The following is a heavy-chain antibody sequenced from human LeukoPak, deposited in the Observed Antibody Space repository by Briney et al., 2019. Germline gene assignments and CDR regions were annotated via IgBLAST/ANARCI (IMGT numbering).Heavy chain of an antibody. D-gene: IGHD6-19*01. Sequence: GGPLRLSCAASGFTFSKYWMLWVRQAPGKGLHSVSRINTDGTVTTYADSVKGRFTVSRDNADNTMFLQMNSVRDEDTAVYYCATKQWLAPPPDSWGQGTPVTVSS. CDR3: ATKQWLAPPPDS. CDR2: INTDGTVT. J-gene: IGHJ4*02. CDR1: GFTFSKYW. V-gene: IGHV3-74*01.